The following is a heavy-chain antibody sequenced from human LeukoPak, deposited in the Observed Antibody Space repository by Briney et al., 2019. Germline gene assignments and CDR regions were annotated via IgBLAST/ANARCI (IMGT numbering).Heavy chain of an antibody. J-gene: IGHJ4*02. CDR1: GFTFTNYW. CDR2: INTDGSST. Sequence: GGSLRPSCAASGFTFTNYWMHWVRQAPGKGLVWVSHINTDGSSTNYADSVKGRFTISRDNAKNTLYLQMNSLRAEDTAVYYCARDPGAYFDYWGQGTLVTVSS. D-gene: IGHD3-16*01. V-gene: IGHV3-74*01. CDR3: ARDPGAYFDY.